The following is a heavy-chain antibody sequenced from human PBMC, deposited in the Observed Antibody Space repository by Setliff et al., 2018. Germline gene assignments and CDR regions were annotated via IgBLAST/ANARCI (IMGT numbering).Heavy chain of an antibody. Sequence: PSETLSLSCAASGFTFSSYAIPWVRQAPGKGLEWVSMISGSAQTTYYADPVKGRFTISRDNSKNPVYLEMNSLRAEDTAVYYCAKRGPYCSGGTCHYYFDYWGQGTLVTVSS. V-gene: IGHV3-23*01. D-gene: IGHD2-15*01. CDR1: GFTFSSYA. CDR3: AKRGPYCSGGTCHYYFDY. J-gene: IGHJ4*02. CDR2: ISGSAQTT.